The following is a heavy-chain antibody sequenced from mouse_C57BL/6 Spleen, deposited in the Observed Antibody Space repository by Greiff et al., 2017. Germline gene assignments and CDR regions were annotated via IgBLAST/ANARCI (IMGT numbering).Heavy chain of an antibody. D-gene: IGHD2-4*01. V-gene: IGHV1-22*01. CDR1: GYTFTDYN. Sequence: EVQLVESGPELVKPGASVKMSCKASGYTFTDYNMHWVKQSHGKSLEWIGYINPNNGGTSYNQKFKGKATLTVNKSSSTAYMELRSLTSEDSAVYYCARWLYDYDEVFDYWGQGTTLTVSS. CDR3: ARWLYDYDEVFDY. J-gene: IGHJ2*01. CDR2: INPNNGGT.